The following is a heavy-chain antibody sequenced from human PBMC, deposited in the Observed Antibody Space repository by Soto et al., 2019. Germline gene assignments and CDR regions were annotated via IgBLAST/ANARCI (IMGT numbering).Heavy chain of an antibody. CDR3: ARALGYDFLSGHSEMDV. Sequence: EVQVMESGGGLVQPGRSLRLSCAASGFTFSNYALTWVRQAPGKGLEWVSAISGGGDRTYYADSVKGRFTISRDKSKNTVYLQLNSLRVEDTALYYCARALGYDFLSGHSEMDVWGQGTTVTVSS. V-gene: IGHV3-23*01. CDR2: ISGGGDRT. D-gene: IGHD3-3*01. CDR1: GFTFSNYA. J-gene: IGHJ6*02.